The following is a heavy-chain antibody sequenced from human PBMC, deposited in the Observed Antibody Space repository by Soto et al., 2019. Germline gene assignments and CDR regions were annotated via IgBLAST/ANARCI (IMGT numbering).Heavy chain of an antibody. D-gene: IGHD2-2*01. CDR2: FDPENDET. Sequence: ASVKVSCKVSGYTLSEVAIHWVRQTPGEGLEWIGAFDPENDETSYAQNFQGRVTLTEDTSTDTAYLELSGLRSEDTAIYYCTIAAYCSGATCYSGYNWFHPWGQGSLVTVSS. CDR1: GYTLSEVA. J-gene: IGHJ5*02. CDR3: TIAAYCSGATCYSGYNWFHP. V-gene: IGHV1-24*01.